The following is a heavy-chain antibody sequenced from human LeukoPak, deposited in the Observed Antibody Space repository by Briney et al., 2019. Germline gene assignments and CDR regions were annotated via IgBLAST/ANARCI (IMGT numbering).Heavy chain of an antibody. CDR1: GYTFTSYY. CDR3: ASSAGAGFDP. Sequence: ASVKVSCKASGYTFTSYYMHWVRQAPGQGLEWMGIINPSGGSTSYAQKFQGRVTITADESTSTAYMELSSLRSEDTAVYYCASSAGAGFDPWGQGTLVTVSS. CDR2: INPSGGST. V-gene: IGHV1-46*01. J-gene: IGHJ5*02. D-gene: IGHD6-19*01.